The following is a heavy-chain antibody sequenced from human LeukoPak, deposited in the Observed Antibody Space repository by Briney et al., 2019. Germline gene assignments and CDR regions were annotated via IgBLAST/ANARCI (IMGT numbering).Heavy chain of an antibody. D-gene: IGHD5-12*01. CDR1: GGSISSGGYY. V-gene: IGHV4-30-2*01. Sequence: PSETLSLTCTVSGGSISSGGYYWSWIRQPPGKGLEWIGYIYHSGSTYYNPSLKSRVTISVGRSKNQFSLKLSSVTAADTAVYYCARSYEWFDPWGQGTLVTVSS. CDR2: IYHSGST. CDR3: ARSYEWFDP. J-gene: IGHJ5*02.